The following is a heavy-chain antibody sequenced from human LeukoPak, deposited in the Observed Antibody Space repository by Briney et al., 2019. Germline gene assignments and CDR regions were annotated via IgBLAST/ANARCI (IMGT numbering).Heavy chain of an antibody. CDR1: GFTFSAYS. CDR3: ARNQEIDYYDSSGFYGGVEY. J-gene: IGHJ4*02. D-gene: IGHD3-22*01. Sequence: GGSLRLSCAASGFTFSAYSMNWVRQAPGKGLEWVSYISGGGGTIYYADSVKGRFTTSRDNGKNSLNLQMDSLRVEDTAVYYCARNQEIDYYDSSGFYGGVEYWGQGTLVTVSS. V-gene: IGHV3-48*01. CDR2: ISGGGGTI.